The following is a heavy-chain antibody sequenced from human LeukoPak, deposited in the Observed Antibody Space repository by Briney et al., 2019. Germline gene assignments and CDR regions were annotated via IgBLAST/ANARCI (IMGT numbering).Heavy chain of an antibody. J-gene: IGHJ4*02. D-gene: IGHD3-3*01. CDR1: GGSFSPYY. V-gene: IGHV4-34*01. CDR3: ARDLDFWSGTRFDY. Sequence: SETLSLTCAVYGGSFSPYYWSWIRQPPGKGLEWIGEIHHSGSTNYNPSLKSRVTISVDTSKNQFSLKLSSVTAADTAVYYCARDLDFWSGTRFDYWGQGTLVTVSS. CDR2: IHHSGST.